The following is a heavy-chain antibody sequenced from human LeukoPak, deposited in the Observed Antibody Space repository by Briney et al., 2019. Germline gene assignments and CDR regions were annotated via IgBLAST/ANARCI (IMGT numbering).Heavy chain of an antibody. D-gene: IGHD4-17*01. CDR2: IYYSGST. Sequence: PSETLSLTCTVSGGSISSYYWSWIRQPPGKGLERIGYIYYSGSTNYNPSLKSRVTISVDTSKNQFSLKLSSVTAADTAVYYCARGIDYVPPYYFDYWGQGTLVTASS. V-gene: IGHV4-59*01. J-gene: IGHJ4*02. CDR3: ARGIDYVPPYYFDY. CDR1: GGSISSYY.